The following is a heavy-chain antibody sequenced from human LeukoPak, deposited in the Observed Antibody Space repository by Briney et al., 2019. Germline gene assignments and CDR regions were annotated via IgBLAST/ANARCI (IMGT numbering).Heavy chain of an antibody. V-gene: IGHV4-4*07. D-gene: IGHD3-10*01. CDR2: IHTSAST. Sequence: SETLSLTCTVSGVSISSYYWSWIRQPAGKGLEWIGRIHTSASTNYNPSLKSRVSISVDTSKNQFSLKLSSVTAADAAVYYCARDTYYYGSGSYRLDYWGQGTLVTVSS. CDR3: ARDTYYYGSGSYRLDY. J-gene: IGHJ4*02. CDR1: GVSISSYY.